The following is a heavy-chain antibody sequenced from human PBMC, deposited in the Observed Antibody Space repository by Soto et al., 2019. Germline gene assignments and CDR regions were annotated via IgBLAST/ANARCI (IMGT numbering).Heavy chain of an antibody. V-gene: IGHV4-59*12. J-gene: IGHJ4*02. D-gene: IGHD6-19*01. CDR2: IYYSGST. Sequence: SETLSLTCTVSGGSISSYYWSWIRQPPGKGLEWIGYIYYSGSTNYNPSLKSRVTISVDTSKNQFSLKLSSVTAADTAVYYCARGLSRSGDQHFDYWGQGTLVTVSS. CDR3: ARGLSRSGDQHFDY. CDR1: GGSISSYY.